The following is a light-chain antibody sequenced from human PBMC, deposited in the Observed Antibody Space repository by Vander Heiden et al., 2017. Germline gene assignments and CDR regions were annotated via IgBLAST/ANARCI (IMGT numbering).Light chain of an antibody. Sequence: DIVMTQSPLSLPVTPGEPASISCRSSQSILHSNGYNYLDWYLQKPGQSPQLLIYLGSNRASGVPDRFSGSGSGTDFTLKISRVEAEDVGVYYCRQALQTPHTFGPGTKVDIK. CDR2: LGS. CDR3: RQALQTPHT. CDR1: QSILHSNGYNY. V-gene: IGKV2-28*01. J-gene: IGKJ3*01.